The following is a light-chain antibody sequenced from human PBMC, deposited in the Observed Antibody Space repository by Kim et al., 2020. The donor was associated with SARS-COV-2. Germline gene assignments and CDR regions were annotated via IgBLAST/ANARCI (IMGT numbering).Light chain of an antibody. Sequence: ASVGDRVTITCRASQGVSSYLVWYQQKPGKAPRLLIYAASTLQSGVPSRFSGSGSGTEFTLTISSLQPEDFATYYCQQLNNYPHTFGQGTRLEIK. CDR2: AAS. J-gene: IGKJ5*01. V-gene: IGKV1-9*01. CDR1: QGVSSY. CDR3: QQLNNYPHT.